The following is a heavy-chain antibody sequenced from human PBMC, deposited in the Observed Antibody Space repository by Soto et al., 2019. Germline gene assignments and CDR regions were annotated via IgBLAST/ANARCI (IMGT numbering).Heavy chain of an antibody. Sequence: QVQLVQSGAEVKKPGASVRVSCRASGYTFPTYGIAWVRQAPGQGLEWMGWISVYNGFTHYAQKFRGRVTVTAETSTSTVYMELRSLTSDDTAVYYCAREFEGQSSSWPFDYWGQGTLVTVPS. CDR2: ISVYNGFT. J-gene: IGHJ4*02. V-gene: IGHV1-18*01. CDR3: AREFEGQSSSWPFDY. D-gene: IGHD6-13*01. CDR1: GYTFPTYG.